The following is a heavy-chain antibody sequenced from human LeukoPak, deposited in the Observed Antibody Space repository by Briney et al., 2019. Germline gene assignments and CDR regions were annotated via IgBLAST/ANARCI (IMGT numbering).Heavy chain of an antibody. CDR2: ITSGGGYT. Sequence: GGSLRLSCAAPGFTFSTYNMNWVRQAPGKGLEWVSSITSGGGYTYYADSVKGRFTTSRDNAKNSLSLRLDSLRAEDTAVYYCARGHYDVLTSSYKWTPDYWGQGTLVTVSS. J-gene: IGHJ4*02. V-gene: IGHV3-21*06. CDR1: GFTFSTYN. D-gene: IGHD3-9*01. CDR3: ARGHYDVLTSSYKWTPDY.